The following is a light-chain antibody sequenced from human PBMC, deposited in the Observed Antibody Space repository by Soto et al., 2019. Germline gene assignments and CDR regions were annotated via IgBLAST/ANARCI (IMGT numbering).Light chain of an antibody. CDR2: GAS. J-gene: IGKJ1*01. V-gene: IGKV3-15*01. Sequence: EIVMTQSPATLSVSPGERATLSCWTSQSIKNNLAWYQQRPGQAPRLLIYGASTRATGIPARFSGSGSGTEFTLTISSLQSEDFAVYYCQQYNNWPQTFGQGTKVEIK. CDR3: QQYNNWPQT. CDR1: QSIKNN.